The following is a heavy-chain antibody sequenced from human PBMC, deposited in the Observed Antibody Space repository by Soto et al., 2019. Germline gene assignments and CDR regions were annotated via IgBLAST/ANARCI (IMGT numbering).Heavy chain of an antibody. V-gene: IGHV2-5*02. CDR1: GFSLSTSGVG. D-gene: IGHD2-2*01. J-gene: IGHJ4*02. CDR3: AHDHCSSTSCYVSQYFDY. Sequence: QITLKESGPPLVKPTQTLTLTCTFSGFSLSTSGVGVGWIRQPPGQALEWLALIYWDDDKRYSPSLKSRLSITKDTSKNQVVLTMTNMDPVDTGTYYCAHDHCSSTSCYVSQYFDYWGQGTLVTVSS. CDR2: IYWDDDK.